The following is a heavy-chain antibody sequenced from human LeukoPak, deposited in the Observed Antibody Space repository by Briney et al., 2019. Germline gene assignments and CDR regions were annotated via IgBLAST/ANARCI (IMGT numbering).Heavy chain of an antibody. Sequence: SETLSLTCAVYGGSFSGYYWSWIRQPPGKGLEWIGEINHSGSTNYNPSLKSRVTISVDTSKNQFSLKLSSVTAADTAVYYCASVRRLGFLEWLSRPIYGMDVWGQGTTVTVSS. CDR3: ASVRRLGFLEWLSRPIYGMDV. J-gene: IGHJ6*02. D-gene: IGHD3-3*01. V-gene: IGHV4-34*01. CDR2: INHSGST. CDR1: GGSFSGYY.